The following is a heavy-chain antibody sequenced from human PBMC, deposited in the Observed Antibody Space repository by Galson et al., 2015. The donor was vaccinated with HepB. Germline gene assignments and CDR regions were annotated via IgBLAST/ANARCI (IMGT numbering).Heavy chain of an antibody. CDR2: ISSSSSYT. CDR3: ARGKGYGGNSRTFDY. CDR1: GFTFSDYY. V-gene: IGHV3-11*06. Sequence: SLRLSCAASGFTFSDYYMSWIRQAPGKGLEWVSYISSSSSYTNYADSVKGRFTISRDNAKNSLYLQMNSLRAEDTAVYYCARGKGYGGNSRTFDYWGQGTLVTVSS. D-gene: IGHD4-23*01. J-gene: IGHJ4*02.